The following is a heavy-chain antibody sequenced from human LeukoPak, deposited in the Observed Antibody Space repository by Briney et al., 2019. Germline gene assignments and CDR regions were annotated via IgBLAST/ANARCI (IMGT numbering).Heavy chain of an antibody. D-gene: IGHD3-22*01. CDR3: AIWWYYNDSSGYYAY. CDR2: INHSGST. Sequence: SETLSLTCAVYGGSFSGYYWSWIRQPPGKGLEWIGEINHSGSTNYNPSLKSRVTISVDTSKNQFSLKLSSVTAADTAVYYCAIWWYYNDSSGYYAYWGQGTLVTVSS. CDR1: GGSFSGYY. V-gene: IGHV4-34*01. J-gene: IGHJ4*02.